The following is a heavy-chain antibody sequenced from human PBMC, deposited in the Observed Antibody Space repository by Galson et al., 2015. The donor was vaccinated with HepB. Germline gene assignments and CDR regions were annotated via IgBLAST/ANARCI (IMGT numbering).Heavy chain of an antibody. CDR3: ATDPIVATIFRF. J-gene: IGHJ4*02. D-gene: IGHD3-3*01. CDR1: GFTVSSNY. V-gene: IGHV3-53*01. Sequence: SLRLSCAASGFTVSSNYMNWVRQAPGKKLEWVSVIYSGGTTYYADSVKGRFTISRDNSKNTLYLQLNSLRADDTAVYYCATDPIVATIFRFWGQGALVTVSS. CDR2: IYSGGTT.